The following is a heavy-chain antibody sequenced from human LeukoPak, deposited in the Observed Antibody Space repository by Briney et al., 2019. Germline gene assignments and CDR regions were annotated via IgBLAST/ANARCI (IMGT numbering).Heavy chain of an antibody. V-gene: IGHV4-59*08. Sequence: SESLSLTCTVSSGSISTYYWSWIRQPPGKGLEWIGYIYDYGSTNINPSLKSRVTISKDTSKNQFSVKLSSVTAADTAVYYCARHGGSYSFDSWGQGTLVSVSS. J-gene: IGHJ4*02. CDR1: SGSISTYY. CDR2: IYDYGST. D-gene: IGHD2-21*01. CDR3: ARHGGSYSFDS.